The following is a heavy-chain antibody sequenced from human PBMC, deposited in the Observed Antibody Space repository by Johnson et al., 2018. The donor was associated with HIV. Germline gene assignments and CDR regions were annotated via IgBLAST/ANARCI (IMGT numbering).Heavy chain of an antibody. CDR2: ISYDGSNK. CDR3: AKGGVWIAHDAFDI. CDR1: AFTLSSFD. D-gene: IGHD5-12*01. J-gene: IGHJ3*02. Sequence: VQLVESGGGVVRPGGSLRLSCAASAFTLSSFDIRWVRQAPGKGLERVAVISYDGSNKYYADSVKGRFTISRDNSKNTLYLQMNSLRAEDTAVYYCAKGGVWIAHDAFDIWGQGTMVTVSS. V-gene: IGHV3-30*14.